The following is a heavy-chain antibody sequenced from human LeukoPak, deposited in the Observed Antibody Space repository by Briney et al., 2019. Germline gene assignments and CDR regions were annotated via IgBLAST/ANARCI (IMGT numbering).Heavy chain of an antibody. CDR3: ARETSDSSGWGYYFDY. Sequence: SVKVSCKASGGTFSSQAISWVRQAPGQRLEWMGRIIPIVGTPNNAQKFKGRVTITADKSTSTAYMELSGLRSEDTAVYYCARETSDSSGWGYYFDYWGQGTLVTVSS. CDR2: IIPIVGTP. D-gene: IGHD3-22*01. CDR1: GGTFSSQA. V-gene: IGHV1-69*04. J-gene: IGHJ4*02.